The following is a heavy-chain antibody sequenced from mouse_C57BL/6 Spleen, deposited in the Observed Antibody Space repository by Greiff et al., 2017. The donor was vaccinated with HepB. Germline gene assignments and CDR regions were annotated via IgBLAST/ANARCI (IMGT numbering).Heavy chain of an antibody. CDR1: GYTFTDYN. Sequence: VQLKESGPELVKPGASVKMSCKASGYTFTDYNMHWVKQSHGKSLEWIGYINPNNGGTSYNQKFKGKATLTVNKSSSTAYMELRSLTSEDSSVYYCAPGGYFDYWGQGTTLTVSS. V-gene: IGHV1-22*01. J-gene: IGHJ2*01. CDR2: INPNNGGT. CDR3: APGGYFDY.